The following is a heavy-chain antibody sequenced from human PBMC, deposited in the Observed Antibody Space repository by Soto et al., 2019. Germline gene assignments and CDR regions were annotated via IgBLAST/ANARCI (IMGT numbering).Heavy chain of an antibody. CDR1: GFTFSSYA. J-gene: IGHJ4*02. V-gene: IGHV3-23*01. D-gene: IGHD3-22*01. CDR3: AKRPADSSGYYFYYFDY. Sequence: PAGSLRLSCAASGFTFSSYAMSCVRPAPGKGLEWVSAISGSGGSTYYADSVKGRFTISRDNSKNTLYLQMNSLRAEDTAVYYCAKRPADSSGYYFYYFDYWGQGTLVTVSS. CDR2: ISGSGGST.